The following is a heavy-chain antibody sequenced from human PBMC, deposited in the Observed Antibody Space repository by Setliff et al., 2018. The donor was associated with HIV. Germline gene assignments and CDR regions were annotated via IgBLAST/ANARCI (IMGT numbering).Heavy chain of an antibody. CDR1: TNTFLNYG. D-gene: IGHD2-8*02. CDR3: ARDVGYCTATSCQTGFDY. CDR2: ISVHNDNS. J-gene: IGHJ4*02. V-gene: IGHV1-18*01. Sequence: ASVKVSCKASTNTFLNYGISWVRLAPGQGLEWMGWISVHNDNSNYAQRFRDRVTMTTDIPTSTAYMELRGLRSDDTAVYYCARDVGYCTATSCQTGFDYWGQGTLVTVS.